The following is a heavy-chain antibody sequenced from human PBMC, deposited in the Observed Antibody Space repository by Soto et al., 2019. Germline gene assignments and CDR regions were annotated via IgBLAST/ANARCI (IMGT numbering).Heavy chain of an antibody. CDR3: SICRLRAGKYCGAPEY. CDR1: GFAFSSQA. J-gene: IGHJ4*02. Sequence: EVQLLESGGDLVQPGGSLRLSCAASGFAFSSQAMSWVRQAPGKGLQWVSAISAGGDNTYYTDSVKGRFTISRDNSKDTLYLQMDRLRAEDTAIYFCSICRLRAGKYCGAPEYWGQGALVTVSS. V-gene: IGHV3-23*01. CDR2: ISAGGDNT. D-gene: IGHD2-21*01.